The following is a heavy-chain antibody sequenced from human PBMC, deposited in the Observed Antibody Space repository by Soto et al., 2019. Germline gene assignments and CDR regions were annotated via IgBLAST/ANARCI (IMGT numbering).Heavy chain of an antibody. CDR2: ISTYNGNT. CDR1: GYTFTSYG. V-gene: IGHV1-18*04. Sequence: QVQLVQSGAEVKKPGASVKVSCKASGYTFTSYGISWVRQAPGQGLEWMGWISTYNGNTNYAQKLQGTVTMTTDTATSTSYMELRSPRSDDTAVYYCARDGQTTMVRGVRGGSYNYYGMDVWGQGTTVTVSS. J-gene: IGHJ6*02. D-gene: IGHD3-10*01. CDR3: ARDGQTTMVRGVRGGSYNYYGMDV.